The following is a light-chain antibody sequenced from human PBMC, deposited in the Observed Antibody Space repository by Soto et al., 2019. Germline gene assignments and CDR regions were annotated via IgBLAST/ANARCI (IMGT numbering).Light chain of an antibody. Sequence: QSVLTQPASVSGSPGQSITISCTGTSSDVGGYNYVSWYQQHPGKAPKLMIYDVSNRPSGVSNRFSGSKSGNTASLTISVLQAEDEADYYCSSYTSSSTLGGVFGTGTKVTVL. CDR1: SSDVGGYNY. V-gene: IGLV2-14*01. J-gene: IGLJ1*01. CDR3: SSYTSSSTLGGV. CDR2: DVS.